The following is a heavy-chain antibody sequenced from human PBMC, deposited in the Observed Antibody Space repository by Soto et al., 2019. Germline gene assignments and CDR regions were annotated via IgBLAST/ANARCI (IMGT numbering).Heavy chain of an antibody. J-gene: IGHJ4*02. CDR2: MYNSERT. V-gene: IGHV4-4*07. Sequence: PSETLSLTCTVSGGSIIGYYWSWIRQPAGKGLEWIGRMYNSERTNYNPSLKSRVTMSMDTSKNQFSLKLTSVTAADTAVYFCAREPLAHSYFDLWGQGTLVTVS. CDR1: GGSIIGYY. CDR3: AREPLAHSYFDL.